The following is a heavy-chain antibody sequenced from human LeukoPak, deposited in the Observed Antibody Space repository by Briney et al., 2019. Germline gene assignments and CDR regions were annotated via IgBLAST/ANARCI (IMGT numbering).Heavy chain of an antibody. D-gene: IGHD6-19*01. J-gene: IGHJ4*02. CDR3: AKDGGGWYTSGWYYFDY. CDR1: EFSVGSNY. V-gene: IGHV3-66*01. CDR2: IYSDGST. Sequence: GGSLRLSCAASEFSVGSNYMTWVRQAPGKGLEWVSLIYSDGSTYYADSVKGRFTISRDNSKNTLYLQMTSLRAEDTAIYYCAKDGGGWYTSGWYYFDYWGQGTLVTVSS.